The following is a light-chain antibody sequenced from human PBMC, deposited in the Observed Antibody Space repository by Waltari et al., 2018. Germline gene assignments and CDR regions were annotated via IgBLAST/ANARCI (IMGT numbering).Light chain of an antibody. CDR2: EVT. CDR1: SSDVGGYNV. CDR3: SSYQSGDTMV. J-gene: IGLJ2*01. V-gene: IGLV2-23*02. Sequence: QSALTQPASVSGSPGQSITISCTGTSSDVGGYNVVAWYPQHPGKVPKLIIYEVTKRPSGISNRFSGSKSGNTASLTISGLQTEDQGDYYCSSYQSGDTMVFGGGTKLTVL.